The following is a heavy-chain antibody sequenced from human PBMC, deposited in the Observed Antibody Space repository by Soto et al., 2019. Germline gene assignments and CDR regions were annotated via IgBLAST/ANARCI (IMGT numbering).Heavy chain of an antibody. Sequence: QVQLVQSGAEVKKPGASVKVSCKASGYTFTSYGISWVRQASGQGLEWMGWISAYNGNTKYAQKLQGRVTMTTDTSTSTAYMELRSLRSDDTAVYYRARDKAYKWNDGGWFDPWGQGTLVTVSS. CDR3: ARDKAYKWNDGGWFDP. J-gene: IGHJ5*02. CDR1: GYTFTSYG. V-gene: IGHV1-18*01. D-gene: IGHD1-1*01. CDR2: ISAYNGNT.